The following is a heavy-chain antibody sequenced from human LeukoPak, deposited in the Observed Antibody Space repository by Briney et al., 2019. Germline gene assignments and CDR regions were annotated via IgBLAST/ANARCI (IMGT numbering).Heavy chain of an antibody. J-gene: IGHJ4*02. CDR3: AKDPLRVVGQYDFWSGSKGDY. CDR2: ISGSGGST. Sequence: PGGSLRLSCAASGFTFSSYAMSWVRLAPGKGLEWVSAISGSGGSTYYADSVKGRFTISRDNSKNTLYLQMNSLRAEDTAVYYCAKDPLRVVGQYDFWSGSKGDYWGQGTLVTVSS. V-gene: IGHV3-23*01. CDR1: GFTFSSYA. D-gene: IGHD3-3*01.